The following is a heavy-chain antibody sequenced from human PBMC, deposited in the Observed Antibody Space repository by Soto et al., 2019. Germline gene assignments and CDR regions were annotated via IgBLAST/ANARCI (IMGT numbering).Heavy chain of an antibody. CDR3: ARTSSLVLMVYALIDAEYFQH. Sequence: PSETLSLTCTVSGGSISSSSYYWGWIRQPPGKGLEWIGSIYYSGSTYYNPSLKSRVTISVDTSKNPFSLKLSSVTAADTAVYYCARTSSLVLMVYALIDAEYFQHWGQGTLVTVSS. CDR1: GGSISSSSYY. CDR2: IYYSGST. J-gene: IGHJ1*01. D-gene: IGHD2-8*01. V-gene: IGHV4-39*01.